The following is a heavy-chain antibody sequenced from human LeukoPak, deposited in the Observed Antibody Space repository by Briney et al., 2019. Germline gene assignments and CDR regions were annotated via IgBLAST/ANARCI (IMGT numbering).Heavy chain of an antibody. CDR1: GITFSSYW. CDR3: ARARGYSEDAFDI. V-gene: IGHV3-7*01. J-gene: IGHJ3*02. CDR2: IKQDGSEK. D-gene: IGHD5-18*01. Sequence: GGSLRLSCAASGITFSSYWMNWVRQAPGKGLEWVANIKQDGSEKYYVDSAKGRFTISRDNAKNSLYLQMNSLRAEDTAVYYCARARGYSEDAFDIWGQGTMVTVSS.